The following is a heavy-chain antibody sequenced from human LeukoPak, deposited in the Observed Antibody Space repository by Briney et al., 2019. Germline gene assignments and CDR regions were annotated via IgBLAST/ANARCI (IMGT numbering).Heavy chain of an antibody. CDR3: AKDALFMVRGPKPRMDV. J-gene: IGHJ6*02. Sequence: GGSLRLSCAASGFTFSSYAMSWVRQAPGKGLKWVSAISGSGGSTYYADSVKGRFTISRDNSKNTLYLQMNSLRAEDTAVCYCAKDALFMVRGPKPRMDVWGQGTTVTVSS. D-gene: IGHD3-10*01. CDR2: ISGSGGST. V-gene: IGHV3-23*01. CDR1: GFTFSSYA.